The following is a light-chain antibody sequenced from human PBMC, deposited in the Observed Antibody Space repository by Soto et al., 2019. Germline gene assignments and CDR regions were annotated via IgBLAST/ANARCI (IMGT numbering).Light chain of an antibody. CDR3: QQSYSSPRT. CDR1: QSISNY. J-gene: IGKJ1*01. Sequence: DIQMTQSPSSLSASVGDRVTITCRASQSISNYLNWYQQKPGKAPKLLMVAASSLPSGVPSRFSGGGSGTDFTLTISSLQPEDFATYYCQQSYSSPRTFGQGTKVEIK. V-gene: IGKV1-39*01. CDR2: AAS.